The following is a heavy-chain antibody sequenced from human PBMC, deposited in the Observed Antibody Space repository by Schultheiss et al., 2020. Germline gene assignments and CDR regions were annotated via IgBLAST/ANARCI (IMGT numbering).Heavy chain of an antibody. D-gene: IGHD2-21*01. J-gene: IGHJ6*02. V-gene: IGHV3-30*02. CDR2: IWYDGSNK. Sequence: WGSLRLPCAASGFTFSSYGMHWVRQAPGKGLEWVAVIWYDGSNKYYADSVKGRFTISRDNSKNTLYLQMNSLRAEDTAVYYCAKAGDTGYYYYYGMDVWGQGTTVTVSS. CDR3: AKAGDTGYYYYYGMDV. CDR1: GFTFSSYG.